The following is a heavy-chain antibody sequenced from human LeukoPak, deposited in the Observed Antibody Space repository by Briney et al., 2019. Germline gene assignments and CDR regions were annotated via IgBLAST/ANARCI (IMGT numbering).Heavy chain of an antibody. J-gene: IGHJ4*02. CDR3: ARHIIGPLRKSLLHFDY. D-gene: IGHD2/OR15-2a*01. V-gene: IGHV4-34*01. CDR1: GGSFSGYY. Sequence: PSETLSLTCAVYGGSFSGYYWSWIRQPPGKGLEWIGEINHSGSTNYNPSPKSRVTISVDTSKNQFSLKLSSVTAADTAVYYCARHIIGPLRKSLLHFDYWGQGTLVTVSS. CDR2: INHSGST.